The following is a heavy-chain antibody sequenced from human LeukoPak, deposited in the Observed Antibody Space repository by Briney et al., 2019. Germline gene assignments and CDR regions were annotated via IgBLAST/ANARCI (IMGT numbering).Heavy chain of an antibody. V-gene: IGHV3-21*01. J-gene: IGHJ3*02. CDR1: GFTFSNYN. CDR3: AGGKGLDI. CDR2: ISSSRNNI. Sequence: GESLRLSCAASGFTFSNYNMNWVRQAPGKGLEWVSSISSSRNNIYYADYVKGRFTISRDNAKNTLYLQMNSLRAEDTAVYYCAGGKGLDIWGQGTMVTVSS.